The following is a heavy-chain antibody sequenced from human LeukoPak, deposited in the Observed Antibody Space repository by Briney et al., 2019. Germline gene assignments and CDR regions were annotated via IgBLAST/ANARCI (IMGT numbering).Heavy chain of an antibody. CDR2: ISGSGATT. Sequence: GGSLRLSCSASGFSFSTYAMHWVRQAPGKGLEWVSAISGSGATTYYADSVKGRSTISRDNSKKTLYLQMNSLRAEDTAVYYCAKADRGWGVITKDWGQGTLVTVSS. D-gene: IGHD3-10*01. CDR3: AKADRGWGVITKD. V-gene: IGHV3-23*01. J-gene: IGHJ4*02. CDR1: GFSFSTYA.